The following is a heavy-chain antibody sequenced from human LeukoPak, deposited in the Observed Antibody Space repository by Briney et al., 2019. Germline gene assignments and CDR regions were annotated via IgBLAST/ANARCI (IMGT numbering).Heavy chain of an antibody. Sequence: PSETLSLTCTVSGDSVSSGSSYWSWIRQPPGKGLEWIGYIYYSGSTIYNPSLKSRVTISVDTSKNQLSLKLSSVTAADTAVYYCASRDTATGLDWGQGTLVTVSS. V-gene: IGHV4-61*01. D-gene: IGHD5-18*01. J-gene: IGHJ4*02. CDR3: ASRDTATGLD. CDR1: GDSVSSGSSY. CDR2: IYYSGST.